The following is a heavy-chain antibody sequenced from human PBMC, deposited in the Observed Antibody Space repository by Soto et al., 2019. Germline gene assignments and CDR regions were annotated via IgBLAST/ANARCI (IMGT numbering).Heavy chain of an antibody. J-gene: IGHJ4*02. Sequence: QVQLVESGGGVVQPGRSLRLSCAASGFTFSSYGMHWVRQAPGKGLEWVAVISYDGSNKYYADFVKGRFTISRDNSKNTLYLQMNSLRAEDTAVYYCAKDNYWGQGTLVTVSS. V-gene: IGHV3-30*18. CDR1: GFTFSSYG. CDR3: AKDNY. CDR2: ISYDGSNK.